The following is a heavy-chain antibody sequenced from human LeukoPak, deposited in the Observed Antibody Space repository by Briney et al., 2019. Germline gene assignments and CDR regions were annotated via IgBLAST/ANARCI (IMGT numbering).Heavy chain of an antibody. Sequence: GGSLRLSCAASGFTFSSYAMHWVRQAPGKGLEWVAVISYDGSNKYYADSVKGRFTISRDNSKNTLYLQMNSLRAEDTAVYYCARVGVEMATKGGMDVWGKGTTVTVSS. CDR1: GFTFSSYA. J-gene: IGHJ6*04. CDR3: ARVGVEMATKGGMDV. CDR2: ISYDGSNK. D-gene: IGHD5-24*01. V-gene: IGHV3-30*04.